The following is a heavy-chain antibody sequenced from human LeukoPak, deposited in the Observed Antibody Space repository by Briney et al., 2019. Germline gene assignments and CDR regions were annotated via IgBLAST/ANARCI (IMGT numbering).Heavy chain of an antibody. V-gene: IGHV4-59*01. D-gene: IGHD3-10*01. CDR2: IYYSGST. CDR1: GGSMSTYY. J-gene: IGHJ4*02. Sequence: SETLSLTCTVSGGSMSTYYWSWIRQSPGKGLEWIGYIYYSGSTSYNPSLKSRLTISIDTSKTQFYLKLSSVTAADTADYYCARVVYSGSWGYFDYWGQGILVTVSS. CDR3: ARVVYSGSWGYFDY.